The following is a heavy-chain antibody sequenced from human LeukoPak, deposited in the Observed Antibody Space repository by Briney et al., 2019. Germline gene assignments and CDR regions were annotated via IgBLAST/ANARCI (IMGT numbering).Heavy chain of an antibody. CDR2: IYSGGST. D-gene: IGHD3-10*01. CDR3: ASRQEFGGPSDFDY. V-gene: IGHV3-53*01. CDR1: GFTVSSNY. J-gene: IGHJ4*02. Sequence: GGSLRLSCAASGFTVSSNYMSWVRQAPGKGLEWVSVIYSGGSTNYADSVKGRFTISRDNSKNTLYLQMNSLRAEDTAVYYCASRQEFGGPSDFDYWGQGTLVTVSS.